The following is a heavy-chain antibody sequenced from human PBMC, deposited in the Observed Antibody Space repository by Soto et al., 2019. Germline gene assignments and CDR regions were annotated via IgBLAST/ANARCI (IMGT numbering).Heavy chain of an antibody. CDR3: AREYYYGSGSYSKLNWFYP. CDR1: GYTFTSYD. V-gene: IGHV1-8*01. J-gene: IGHJ5*02. D-gene: IGHD3-10*01. Sequence: ASVKVCCKASGYTFTSYDINWVRQATGQGLEWMGWMNPNSGNTGYAQKFQGRVTMTRNTSISTAYMELSSLRSEDTAVYYCAREYYYGSGSYSKLNWFYPWGQGTLVTVSS. CDR2: MNPNSGNT.